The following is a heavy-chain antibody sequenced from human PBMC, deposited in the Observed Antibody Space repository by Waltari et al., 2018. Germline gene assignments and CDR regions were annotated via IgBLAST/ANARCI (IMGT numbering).Heavy chain of an antibody. J-gene: IGHJ5*02. CDR1: GFSFSSYA. CDR2: IIGNWDSI. D-gene: IGHD3-10*01. CDR3: ARDGRPYGGPNWFDP. V-gene: IGHV3-64*07. Sequence: EVQLVESGGGLVQPGGSLRLSCTASGFSFSSYAMHWVRQAPGKGMEYFSAIIGNWDSIYYADSGKGRFTISIDNSKNMLYLQMGSLRAEDMAVYYCARDGRPYGGPNWFDPWGQGTLVTVSS.